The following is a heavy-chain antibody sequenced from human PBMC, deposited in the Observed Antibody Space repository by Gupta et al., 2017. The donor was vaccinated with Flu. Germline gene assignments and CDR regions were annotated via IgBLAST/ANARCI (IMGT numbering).Heavy chain of an antibody. V-gene: IGHV6-1*01. CDR3: ASSAAAITGRRVFDY. CDR2: TYYRSKWSN. Sequence: PSRGLEWLGRTYYRSKWSNDYAVSVKSRITISPDTSKNQFSLQLDSVTPEDTAVYYCASSAAAITGRRVFDYWGQGTLVTVS. J-gene: IGHJ4*02. D-gene: IGHD6-25*01.